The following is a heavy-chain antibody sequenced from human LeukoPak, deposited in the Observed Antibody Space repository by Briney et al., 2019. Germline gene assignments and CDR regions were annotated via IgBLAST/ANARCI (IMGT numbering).Heavy chain of an antibody. V-gene: IGHV1-2*02. J-gene: IGHJ3*02. Sequence: GASVKVSCKASGYTFTGYYMHWVRQAPGQGLEWMGWINPNSGGTNYAQKFQGRVTMTRDTSISTAYMELSRLRSDDTAVYYRARGLVVPAAMLVVGAFDIWGQGTMVTVSS. CDR1: GYTFTGYY. CDR2: INPNSGGT. D-gene: IGHD2-2*01. CDR3: ARGLVVPAAMLVVGAFDI.